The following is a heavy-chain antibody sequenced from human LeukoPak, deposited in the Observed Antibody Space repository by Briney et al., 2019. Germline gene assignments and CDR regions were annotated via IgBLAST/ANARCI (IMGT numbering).Heavy chain of an antibody. V-gene: IGHV1-69*02. D-gene: IGHD3-3*01. CDR2: IIPILGIA. J-gene: IGHJ5*02. CDR1: GGTFSSYT. CDR3: ATSIFEVSGWLDP. Sequence: SVKVSCKASGGTFSSYTISWVRQAPGQGLEWMGRIIPILGIANYAQKFQGRVTITADKSTSTAYMELSSLRSEDTAVYYCATSIFEVSGWLDPWGQGTLLTVSS.